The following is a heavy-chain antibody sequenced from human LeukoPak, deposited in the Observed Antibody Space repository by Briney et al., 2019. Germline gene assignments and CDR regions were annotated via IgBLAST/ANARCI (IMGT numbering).Heavy chain of an antibody. CDR2: ISGGGGST. V-gene: IGHV3-23*01. D-gene: IGHD3-10*01. CDR1: GFTFSSYG. Sequence: GGSLRLSCAASGFTFSSYGMSWVRQAPGKGLEWVSTISGGGGSTYYADSVKGRFTISRDNSKNTLYLQMNSLRAEDTAVYYCAKTFGYGSGSCFDYWGQGTLVTVSS. CDR3: AKTFGYGSGSCFDY. J-gene: IGHJ4*02.